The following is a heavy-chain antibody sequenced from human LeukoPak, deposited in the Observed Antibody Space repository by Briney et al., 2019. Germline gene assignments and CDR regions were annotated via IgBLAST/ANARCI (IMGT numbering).Heavy chain of an antibody. J-gene: IGHJ4*02. CDR1: GYSSTSYW. D-gene: IGHD2-15*01. Sequence: GESLKISCKGSGYSSTSYWIGWVRQMPGKGLEWMGIIYPGDSDTRYSPSFQGQVTISADKSISTAYLQWSSLKASDTAMYYCARSGTEYCSGGSCYPTYYFDYWGQGTLVTVSS. CDR2: IYPGDSDT. CDR3: ARSGTEYCSGGSCYPTYYFDY. V-gene: IGHV5-51*01.